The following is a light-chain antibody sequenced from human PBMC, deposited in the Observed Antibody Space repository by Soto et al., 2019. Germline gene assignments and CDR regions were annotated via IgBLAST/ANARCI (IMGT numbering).Light chain of an antibody. CDR1: QNINNY. CDR3: QQYENLPT. Sequence: DIQSTRSPSSLSPSVVDRVTITCQASQNINNYLNWYQQKPGRAPKLLIYDASNLEAGVPSRFRGSGSGTDFTFTISRLQTEDIATYYCQQYENLPTFGQGTRLEIK. J-gene: IGKJ5*01. V-gene: IGKV1-33*01. CDR2: DAS.